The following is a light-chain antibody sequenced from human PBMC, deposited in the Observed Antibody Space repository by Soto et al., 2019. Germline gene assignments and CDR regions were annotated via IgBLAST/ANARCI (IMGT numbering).Light chain of an antibody. V-gene: IGLV2-14*01. CDR1: SDDIGTYEY. Sequence: QSVLTQPASVSGSPGQSITISCTGSSDDIGTYEYISWHQHHPGKAPKLILFGVYDRPSGISDRFSGSILGNRAALTITGAQADDESDYYCVLYMRSGISVFGGGTKLTVL. CDR2: GVY. CDR3: VLYMRSGISV. J-gene: IGLJ2*01.